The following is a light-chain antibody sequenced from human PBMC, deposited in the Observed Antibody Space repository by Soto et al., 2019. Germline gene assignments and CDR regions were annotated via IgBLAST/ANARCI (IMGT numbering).Light chain of an antibody. V-gene: IGLV2-14*01. Sequence: QSALTQPASVSGSPGQSITISCTGTSSDVGSQNFVSWHQQHPGKAPKFIIYGVSNRPSGVSNRFSGSKSGNTASLTISGLQPDDEADYYCSSYTTTYTWVFGGGPRSPS. CDR2: GVS. CDR1: SSDVGSQNF. J-gene: IGLJ3*02. CDR3: SSYTTTYTWV.